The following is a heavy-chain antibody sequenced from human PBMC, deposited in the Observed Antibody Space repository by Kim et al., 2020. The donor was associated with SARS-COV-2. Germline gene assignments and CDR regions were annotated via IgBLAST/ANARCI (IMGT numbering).Heavy chain of an antibody. V-gene: IGHV3-48*03. Sequence: GGSLRLSCAASGFTFSSYEMNWVRQAPGKGLEWVSYISSSGSTIYYADSVKGRFTISRDNAKNSLYLQMNSLRAEDTAVYYCARDADPPDYSDRRVEDYYGMDVWGQGTTVTVSS. CDR3: ARDADPPDYSDRRVEDYYGMDV. D-gene: IGHD4-17*01. CDR2: ISSSGSTI. CDR1: GFTFSSYE. J-gene: IGHJ6*02.